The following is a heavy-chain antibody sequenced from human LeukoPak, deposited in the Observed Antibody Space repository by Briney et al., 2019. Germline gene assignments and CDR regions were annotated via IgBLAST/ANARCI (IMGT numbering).Heavy chain of an antibody. CDR1: GGSISGSDW. D-gene: IGHD6-19*01. J-gene: IGHJ4*02. V-gene: IGHV4-4*02. CDR3: VRAAAVSGHFDY. Sequence: SGTLSLTCVVSGGSISGSDWWSWVRQPPGKGLEWIGEIYHRGSTNYNPSLKSRVTISVDKSKNQFSLKLSSVTAADTAVYYCVRAAAVSGHFDYWGQGTLVTVSS. CDR2: IYHRGST.